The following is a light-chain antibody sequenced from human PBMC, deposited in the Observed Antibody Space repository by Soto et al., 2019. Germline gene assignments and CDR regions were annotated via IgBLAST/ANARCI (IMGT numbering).Light chain of an antibody. CDR2: DAS. CDR3: QQRRHWPRTT. Sequence: EIVLTQSPATLSLSPGERATLSCRASQSVSSYLAWYQQKPGQAPRLLIYDASNRATGIPARFSGSGSGTDFTLTISSLEPEDFAVYYCQQRRHWPRTTFGPGPKVDIK. J-gene: IGKJ3*01. V-gene: IGKV3-11*01. CDR1: QSVSSY.